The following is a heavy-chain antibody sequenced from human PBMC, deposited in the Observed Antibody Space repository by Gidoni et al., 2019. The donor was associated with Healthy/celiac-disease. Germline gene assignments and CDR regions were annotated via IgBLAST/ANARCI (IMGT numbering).Heavy chain of an antibody. Sequence: AYAASVKGRFTISRDDSKNTAYLQMNSLKTEDTAVYYCTRLPIDSSGPYGMDVWGQGTTVTVSS. D-gene: IGHD6-19*01. J-gene: IGHJ6*02. V-gene: IGHV3-73*01. CDR3: TRLPIDSSGPYGMDV.